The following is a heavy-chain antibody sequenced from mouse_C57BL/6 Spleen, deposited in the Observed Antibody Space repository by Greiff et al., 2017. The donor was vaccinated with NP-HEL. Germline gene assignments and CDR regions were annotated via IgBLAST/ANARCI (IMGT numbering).Heavy chain of an antibody. Sequence: VKLMESGPGLVAPSQSLSIPCTVSGFSLTSYAISWVRQPPGKGLEWLGVIWTGGGNNYNSALKSRLSISKDNSKSQVFLKMNSLQTDDTARYYCARKEDYEPYAMDYWGQGTSVTVSS. CDR3: ARKEDYEPYAMDY. J-gene: IGHJ4*01. D-gene: IGHD2-4*01. CDR1: GFSLTSYA. V-gene: IGHV2-9-1*01. CDR2: IWTGGGN.